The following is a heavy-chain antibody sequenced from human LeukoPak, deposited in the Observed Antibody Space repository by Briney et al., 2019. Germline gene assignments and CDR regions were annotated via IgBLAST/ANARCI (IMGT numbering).Heavy chain of an antibody. J-gene: IGHJ4*02. CDR3: AKPRTTGLGWAQFDY. V-gene: IGHV3-23*01. CDR2: FDGNGPNT. Sequence: GGSLRPSCAASGFTFSSFAMTWVRQAPGKGLEWVSGFDGNGPNTYYADSVKGRWTISRDNSRNTLYLEMNSLRPEDTAIYYCAKPRTTGLGWAQFDYWGQGSLVTVSS. D-gene: IGHD2-8*02. CDR1: GFTFSSFA.